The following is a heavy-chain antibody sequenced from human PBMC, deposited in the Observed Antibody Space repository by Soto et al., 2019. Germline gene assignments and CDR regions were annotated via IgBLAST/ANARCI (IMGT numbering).Heavy chain of an antibody. CDR3: AKDRERQQWLANYYYSGMDV. CDR2: ISWDGGST. J-gene: IGHJ6*02. CDR1: GFTFDDYT. D-gene: IGHD6-19*01. V-gene: IGHV3-43*01. Sequence: GSLRLSCAASGFTFDDYTMHWVRQAPGKGLEWVSLISWDGGSTYYADSVKGRFTISRDNSKNSLYLQMNSLRTEDTALYYCAKDRERQQWLANYYYSGMDVWGQGTTVTVS.